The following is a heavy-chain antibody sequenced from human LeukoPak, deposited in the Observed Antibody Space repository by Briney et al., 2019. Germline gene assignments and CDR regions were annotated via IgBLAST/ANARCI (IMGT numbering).Heavy chain of an antibody. D-gene: IGHD6-13*01. CDR2: ISCSGGST. J-gene: IGHJ4*02. CDR3: AKAISYSRSWYYFDY. CDR1: GFTFSNYA. Sequence: PAGSLTLSCAASGFTFSNYAMSWVRQTPGKGLEWVAVISCSGGSTHYADSVKGRFSISRDNSKNTLYLQMSSLRAEDTAVYYCAKAISYSRSWYYFDYWGQGTLVTVSS. V-gene: IGHV3-23*01.